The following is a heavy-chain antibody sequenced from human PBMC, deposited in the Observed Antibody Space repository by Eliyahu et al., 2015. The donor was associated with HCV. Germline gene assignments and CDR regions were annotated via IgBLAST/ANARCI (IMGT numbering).Heavy chain of an antibody. V-gene: IGHV1-8*01. Sequence: QVQLVQSGAEVKKPGASLKVSCKVSGYTFTSFDINWVRQATGQGLEWMGWINPNSGSTGYAQKFQGRVTMTRDTSTSTAYMELSSLRSEDTAVYYCARERDGSGSLGNWGQGTLVTVSS. CDR1: GYTFTSFD. CDR2: INPNSGST. D-gene: IGHD3-10*01. J-gene: IGHJ4*02. CDR3: ARERDGSGSLGN.